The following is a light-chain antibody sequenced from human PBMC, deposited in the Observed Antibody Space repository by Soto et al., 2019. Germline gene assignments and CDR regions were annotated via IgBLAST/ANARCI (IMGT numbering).Light chain of an antibody. J-gene: IGKJ1*01. CDR2: FGS. CDR3: MQSQQSPPT. CDR1: QSLLQSNGYNY. Sequence: DIVMTQSPLSLPVTPGEPASISCSSSQSLLQSNGYNYLDWYLQKPGQSPQLLIYFGSYRASGVPDRFSGSGSGEDFTLKIRRVEAEDVGVYYCMQSQQSPPTFGQGTKVEI. V-gene: IGKV2-28*01.